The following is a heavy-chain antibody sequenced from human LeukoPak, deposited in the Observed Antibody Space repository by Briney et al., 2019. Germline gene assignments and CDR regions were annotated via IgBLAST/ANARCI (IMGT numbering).Heavy chain of an antibody. CDR3: ARDLLVRGFGYFDY. Sequence: GGSLRLSCAASGFTFSSYAMSWVRQAPGKGLEWVSAISGSGTNTYYADSVKGRFTISRDNSKNTLYLQMNSLRAEDTAVCYCARDLLVRGFGYFDYWGQGTLVTVSS. J-gene: IGHJ4*02. CDR1: GFTFSSYA. CDR2: ISGSGTNT. V-gene: IGHV3-23*01. D-gene: IGHD3-10*01.